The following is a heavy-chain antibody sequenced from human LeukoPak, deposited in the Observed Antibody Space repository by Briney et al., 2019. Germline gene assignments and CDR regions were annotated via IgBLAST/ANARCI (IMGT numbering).Heavy chain of an antibody. Sequence: SETLSLTCTVSGSSISNYYWTWIRQPAGKGLEWIGRIYTSGGTNYNPSLKTRVTMSVDTSKNQVSLQLNSVTPEDTAVYYCAREYLYAFDIWGQGTMVTVSS. J-gene: IGHJ3*02. CDR3: AREYLYAFDI. CDR1: GSSISNYY. D-gene: IGHD2-2*01. CDR2: IYTSGGT. V-gene: IGHV4-4*07.